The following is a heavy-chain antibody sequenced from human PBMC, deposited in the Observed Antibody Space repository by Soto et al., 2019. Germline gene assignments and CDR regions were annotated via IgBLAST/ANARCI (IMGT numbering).Heavy chain of an antibody. D-gene: IGHD3-22*01. CDR2: IYYSGST. Sequence: SETLSLTCTVPGGSISSGGYYWSWIRQHPGKGLEWIGYIYYSGSTYYNPSLKSRVTISVDTSKNQFSLKLSSVTAADTAVYYCARESRSSGYYFDYWGQGTLVTVSS. CDR3: ARESRSSGYYFDY. V-gene: IGHV4-31*03. J-gene: IGHJ4*02. CDR1: GGSISSGGYY.